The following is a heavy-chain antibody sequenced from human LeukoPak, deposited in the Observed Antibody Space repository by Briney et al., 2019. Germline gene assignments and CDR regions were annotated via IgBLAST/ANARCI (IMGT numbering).Heavy chain of an antibody. CDR3: AKDPHIVVVTAPDY. D-gene: IGHD2-21*02. J-gene: IGHJ4*02. Sequence: GGSLRLSCAASGFTFSNYGMHWVRQAPGKGLEWVAVISYDGSNKYYADSVKGRFTISRDNSKNTLYLQMNSLRAEDTAVYYCAKDPHIVVVTAPDYWGQGTLVTVSS. CDR1: GFTFSNYG. CDR2: ISYDGSNK. V-gene: IGHV3-30*18.